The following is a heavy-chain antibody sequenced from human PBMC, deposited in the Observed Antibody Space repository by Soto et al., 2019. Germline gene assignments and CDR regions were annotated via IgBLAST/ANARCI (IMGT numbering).Heavy chain of an antibody. CDR2: ITPFFNTT. J-gene: IGHJ6*02. CDR1: GVTFSSYA. D-gene: IGHD2-2*01. CDR3: ARGYRLLDSYYAMDV. Sequence: QVQLVQSGAEVKKPGSSVKVSCKASGVTFSSYAISWVRQAPGQGLEWMGGITPFFNTTNYAQEFQGRVTITADESTSTAYMELSSLRSEDTAVFFCARGYRLLDSYYAMDVWGQGTTVTVSS. V-gene: IGHV1-69*01.